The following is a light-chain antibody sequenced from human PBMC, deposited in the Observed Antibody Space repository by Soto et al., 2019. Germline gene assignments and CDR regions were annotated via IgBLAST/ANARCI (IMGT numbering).Light chain of an antibody. J-gene: IGKJ4*01. CDR3: RRDTRYLS. CDR1: QGISNY. CDR2: AAS. V-gene: IGKV1-16*02. Sequence: DIQMTQSPSSLPASVGDRVTITCRASQGISNYSAWFQQKPGKAPKSLIYAASILQSGVPSKFSRGGLVTGFTLTISGLQPEDFTSYYCRRDTRYLSFVGGTNVEIK.